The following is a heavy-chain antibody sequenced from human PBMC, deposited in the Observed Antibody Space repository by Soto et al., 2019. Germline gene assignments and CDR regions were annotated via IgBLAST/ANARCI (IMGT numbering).Heavy chain of an antibody. CDR3: ARGGHVVVVTAALDY. J-gene: IGHJ4*02. CDR2: VNPSGGYT. V-gene: IGHV1-46*01. Sequence: QVQLMQSGAEVKKPGASVKVSCKASGDTFTDYYIHWVRQAPGQGLEWMGTVNPSGGYTTYAQHFMGRVTMTRATATSTLYVELTSLTSDDTAIYYCARGGHVVVVTAALDYWGQGTLVTVSS. D-gene: IGHD2-21*02. CDR1: GDTFTDYY.